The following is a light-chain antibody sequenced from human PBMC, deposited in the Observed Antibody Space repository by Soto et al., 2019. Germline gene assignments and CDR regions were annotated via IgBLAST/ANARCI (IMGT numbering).Light chain of an antibody. CDR3: IPHHSYHQT. J-gene: IGKJ1*01. CDR1: QGINRF. V-gene: IGKV1-9*01. Sequence: DIQSTQSPFFLSSSVGDRFTITWMATQGINRFLAWYQQKPGKDNKLMIYAEYTLQSGVQSRFSGSGSGTEFTLTISSMQPEDFATYYCIPHHSYHQTFGTGNKLDLK. CDR2: AEY.